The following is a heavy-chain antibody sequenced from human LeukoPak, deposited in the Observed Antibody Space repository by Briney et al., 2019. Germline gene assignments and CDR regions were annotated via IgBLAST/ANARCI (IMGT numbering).Heavy chain of an antibody. CDR1: GFTFDDYA. CDR2: ISWNSGSI. CDR3: AKSLDY. Sequence: GGSLRPSCAASGFTFDDYAMHWVRQAPGKGLEWVSGISWNSGSIGYADSVKGRFTISRDNAKNSLYLQMNSLRAEDTALYYCAKSLDYWGQGTLVTVSS. J-gene: IGHJ4*02. V-gene: IGHV3-9*01.